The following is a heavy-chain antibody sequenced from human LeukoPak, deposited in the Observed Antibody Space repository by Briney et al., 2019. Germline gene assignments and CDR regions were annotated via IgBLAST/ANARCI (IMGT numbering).Heavy chain of an antibody. CDR3: ARDSYYYGSGSYHIFDY. CDR1: NYSISSGYY. V-gene: IGHV4-4*07. J-gene: IGHJ4*02. CDR2: IYTSGST. D-gene: IGHD3-10*01. Sequence: SETLSLTCTVSNYSISSGYYWAWIRQPAGKGLEWIGRIYTSGSTNYNPSLKSRVTMSVDTSKNQFSLKLSSVTAADTAVYYCARDSYYYGSGSYHIFDYWGQGTLVTVSS.